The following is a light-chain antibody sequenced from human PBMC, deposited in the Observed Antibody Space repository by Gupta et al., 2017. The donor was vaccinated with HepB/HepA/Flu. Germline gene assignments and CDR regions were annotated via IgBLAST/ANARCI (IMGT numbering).Light chain of an antibody. CDR1: QGVSSSY. Sequence: IVLTQSPGTLPLSPGERAPLACRASQGVSSSYVAWYQQKPGQAPRLLIYGASSRATGIPDRFSGSGSGTDFTLTISRLEPEDFAVYYCQQYGSSPPTFGQGTKVEIK. CDR2: GAS. CDR3: QQYGSSPPT. V-gene: IGKV3-20*01. J-gene: IGKJ1*01.